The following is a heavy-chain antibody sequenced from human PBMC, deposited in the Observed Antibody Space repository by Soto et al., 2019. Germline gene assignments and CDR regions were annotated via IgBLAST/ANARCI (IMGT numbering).Heavy chain of an antibody. CDR2: IYYSGST. V-gene: IGHV4-59*01. D-gene: IGHD2-2*01. J-gene: IGHJ6*02. CDR1: GGSISSYY. CDR3: ARVRLGYCSSTSCSQQEYYYYGMDV. Sequence: PSETLSLTCTVSGGSISSYYWSWIRQPPGKGLEWIGYIYYSGSTNYNPSLKSRVTISADTSKNQFSLKLSSVTAADTAVYYCARVRLGYCSSTSCSQQEYYYYGMDVWGQGTTVTVSS.